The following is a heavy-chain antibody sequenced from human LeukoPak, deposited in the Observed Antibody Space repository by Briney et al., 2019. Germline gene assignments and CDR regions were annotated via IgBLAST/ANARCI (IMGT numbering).Heavy chain of an antibody. Sequence: SVKVSCKASGGTFSSYAISWVRQAPGQGLEWMGGIIPIFGTANYAQKFQGRVTITADESTSTAYMELSSLRSEDTAVYYCARFTGIVVVPAANWFDPWGQGTLVTVSS. J-gene: IGHJ5*02. CDR2: IIPIFGTA. CDR1: GGTFSSYA. D-gene: IGHD2-2*01. V-gene: IGHV1-69*13. CDR3: ARFTGIVVVPAANWFDP.